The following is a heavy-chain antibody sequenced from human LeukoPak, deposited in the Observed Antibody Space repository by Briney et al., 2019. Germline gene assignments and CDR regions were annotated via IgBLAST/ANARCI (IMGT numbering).Heavy chain of an antibody. CDR1: GFTFSGYA. J-gene: IGHJ4*02. CDR2: ISYDGSNK. D-gene: IGHD3-22*01. Sequence: GGSLRLSCAASGFTFSGYAMHWVRQAPGKGLEWVAVISYDGSNKYYADSVKGRFTISRDNSKNTLYLQMNSLRAEDTAVYYCARAPQIVVVIDYWGQGTLVTVSS. V-gene: IGHV3-30-3*01. CDR3: ARAPQIVVVIDY.